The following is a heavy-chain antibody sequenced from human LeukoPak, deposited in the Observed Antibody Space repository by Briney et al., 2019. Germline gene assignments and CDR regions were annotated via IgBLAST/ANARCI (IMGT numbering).Heavy chain of an antibody. CDR2: INPNSGGT. CDR3: ARGPRFTSPFDY. J-gene: IGHJ4*02. D-gene: IGHD2-2*01. V-gene: IGHV1-2*02. Sequence: ASVKVSCKASGYSFTGFYIHWVRQAPGQGLEWMGWINPNSGGTNYAQKFQGRVTMITDTSISTAFMELRSLRSDDTAVYYCARGPRFTSPFDYWGQGTLVTVSS. CDR1: GYSFTGFY.